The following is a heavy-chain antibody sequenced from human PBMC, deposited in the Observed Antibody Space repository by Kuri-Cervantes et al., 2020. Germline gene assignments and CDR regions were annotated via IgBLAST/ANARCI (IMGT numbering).Heavy chain of an antibody. CDR3: ARDRGTSGPPGYFQH. D-gene: IGHD2-2*01. CDR1: GYTFTSYD. J-gene: IGHJ1*01. Sequence: ASVKVSCKASGYTFTSYDINWVRQATGQGLEWMGWINAYNGDTNYAQNLQGRVTMTTDTSTSTAYMELGSLRSDDTAVYYCARDRGTSGPPGYFQHWGQGTRGT. V-gene: IGHV1-18*01. CDR2: INAYNGDT.